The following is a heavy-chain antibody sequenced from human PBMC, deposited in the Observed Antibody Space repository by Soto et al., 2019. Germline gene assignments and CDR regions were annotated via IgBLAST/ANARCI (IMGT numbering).Heavy chain of an antibody. Sequence: ASVKVSCKASDYTFTSYGIIWVRQAPGQGLEWIGWISVYNGNTNYAQKFRGRVTMTTDISTTAAYMEMRSLRSDDTAVYYCARSGSSWNLREFDYWGQGTLVTVSS. J-gene: IGHJ4*02. CDR3: ARSGSSWNLREFDY. V-gene: IGHV1-18*01. D-gene: IGHD6-13*01. CDR2: ISVYNGNT. CDR1: DYTFTSYG.